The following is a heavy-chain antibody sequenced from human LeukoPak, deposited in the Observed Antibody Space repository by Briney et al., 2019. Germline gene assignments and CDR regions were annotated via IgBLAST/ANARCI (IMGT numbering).Heavy chain of an antibody. CDR3: ARDYGPYPGCSWFDP. Sequence: SVKVSCKASGGTFSSYAISWVRQAPGQGLEWMGGIIPIFGTANYAQKFQGRVTITADESTSTAYMELSSLRSEDTAVYYCARDYGPYPGCSWFDPWGQGTLVTVSS. J-gene: IGHJ5*02. D-gene: IGHD2-21*01. CDR2: IIPIFGTA. V-gene: IGHV1-69*01. CDR1: GGTFSSYA.